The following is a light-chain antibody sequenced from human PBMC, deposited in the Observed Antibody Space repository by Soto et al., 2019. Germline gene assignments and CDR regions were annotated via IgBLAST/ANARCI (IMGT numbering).Light chain of an antibody. CDR3: CSHAFSDSYV. Sequence: QCVLSQPASVCGSTGPTITISCTGTSSDVGSGNVVSWYQHYPYKAPQLVIYGAFQRPXXXXXXXXXXXSGNSACLTIFGLQAEDVADYYCCSHAFSDSYVFRCGTTSTVL. CDR1: SSDVGSGNV. CDR2: GAF. V-gene: IGLV2-23*01. J-gene: IGLJ1*01.